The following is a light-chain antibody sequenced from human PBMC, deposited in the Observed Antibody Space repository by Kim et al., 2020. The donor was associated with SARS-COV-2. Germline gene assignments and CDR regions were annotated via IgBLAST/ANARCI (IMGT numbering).Light chain of an antibody. CDR1: SSDVGSYNF. CDR3: CSYAGNNNVV. J-gene: IGLJ2*01. V-gene: IGLV2-23*02. Sequence: GQTITISCTRTSSDVGSYNFVSWYQQHPGKAPKLIIYEVTKRPSGVSNRFSGSKSGNTASLTISGVQAEDEADYYCCSYAGNNNVVFGGGTQLTVL. CDR2: EVT.